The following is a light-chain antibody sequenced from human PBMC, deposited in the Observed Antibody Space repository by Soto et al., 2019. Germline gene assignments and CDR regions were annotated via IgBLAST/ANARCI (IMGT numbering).Light chain of an antibody. Sequence: TTTPASHPACVGDRLPFTCRASQGISSYLGWYQQKPGKAPNLLIYAASTLQSGVPSRFSGGGSGTEFTLTISSLQPDDFATYYCQQYNSYSPAFGQGAKV. V-gene: IGKV1-9*01. CDR3: QQYNSYSPA. J-gene: IGKJ1*01. CDR2: AAS. CDR1: QGISSY.